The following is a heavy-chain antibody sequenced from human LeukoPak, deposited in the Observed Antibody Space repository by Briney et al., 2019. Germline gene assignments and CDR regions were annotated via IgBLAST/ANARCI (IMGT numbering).Heavy chain of an antibody. J-gene: IGHJ4*02. CDR3: ARGPLEDIVVVPAAMAPYFAY. CDR1: GYTFTSYA. V-gene: IGHV1-3*03. D-gene: IGHD2-2*01. Sequence: ASVKVSCKASGYTFTSYAMHWVRQAPGQRLEWMGWINAGNGNTKYSQEFQGRVTITADESTSTAYMELSSLRSEDTAVYYCARGPLEDIVVVPAAMAPYFAYWGQGTLVTVSS. CDR2: INAGNGNT.